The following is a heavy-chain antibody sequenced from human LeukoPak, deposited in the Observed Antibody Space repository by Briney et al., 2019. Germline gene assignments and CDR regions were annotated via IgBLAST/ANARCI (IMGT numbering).Heavy chain of an antibody. Sequence: ASVKVSCKASGYTFTGYYMHWVRQAPGQGLEWMGWINPNSVGTNYAQKFQGRVTMTRDTSISTAYMELSRLRSDDTAVYYCARDRKTYYYGSGSYSPNWFDPWGQGTLVTVSS. J-gene: IGHJ5*02. V-gene: IGHV1-2*02. D-gene: IGHD3-10*01. CDR1: GYTFTGYY. CDR2: INPNSVGT. CDR3: ARDRKTYYYGSGSYSPNWFDP.